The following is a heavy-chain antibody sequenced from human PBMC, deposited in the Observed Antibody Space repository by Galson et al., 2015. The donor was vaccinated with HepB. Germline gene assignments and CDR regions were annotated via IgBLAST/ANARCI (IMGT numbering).Heavy chain of an antibody. J-gene: IGHJ1*01. D-gene: IGHD2-2*02. CDR2: ISSSTNYI. V-gene: IGHV3-21*01. CDR1: GFTFTTYS. Sequence: SLRLSCAASGFTFTTYSMNWVRQAPGKGLDWVSSISSSTNYIYYADSVKGRFTISRDNAKNSLYLQMNSLRAEDTAVYYCVRDNKEYCSSTSCYTTESFQHWGQGTLVTVSS. CDR3: VRDNKEYCSSTSCYTTESFQH.